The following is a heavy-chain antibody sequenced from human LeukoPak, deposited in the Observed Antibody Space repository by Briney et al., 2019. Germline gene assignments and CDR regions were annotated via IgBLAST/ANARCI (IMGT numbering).Heavy chain of an antibody. V-gene: IGHV4-61*01. Sequence: SRTLSLTCTVSGGSVTSDRYFWTWTRHPPGKGLVWIGATYYSGSTNYNPSPKTRVTISLDTSKSQISLKLSSVTAADTAVYYCARGQRRLQDYWGQGTLVTVSS. CDR1: GGSVTSDRYF. CDR3: ARGQRRLQDY. J-gene: IGHJ4*02. CDR2: TYYSGST.